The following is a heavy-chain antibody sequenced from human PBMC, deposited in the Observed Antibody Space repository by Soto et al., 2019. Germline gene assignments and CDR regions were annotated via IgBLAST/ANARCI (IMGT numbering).Heavy chain of an antibody. V-gene: IGHV4-61*01. CDR1: GGSVSSGSYY. CDR3: ARGYLSSGRGYYYYYYGMDV. J-gene: IGHJ6*02. D-gene: IGHD3-22*01. Sequence: SETLSLTCPVSGGSVSSGSYYWSWIRQPPGKGLEWIGYIYYSGSTNYNPSLKSRVTISVDTSKNQFSLKLSSVTAADTAVYYCARGYLSSGRGYYYYYYGMDVWGQGTTVTVSS. CDR2: IYYSGST.